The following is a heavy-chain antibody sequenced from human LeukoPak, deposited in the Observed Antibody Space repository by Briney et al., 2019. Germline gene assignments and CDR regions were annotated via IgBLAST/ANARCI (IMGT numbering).Heavy chain of an antibody. CDR2: IYSGGST. CDR3: ASSKVGYSYGYYFDY. V-gene: IGHV3-66*01. J-gene: IGHJ4*02. D-gene: IGHD5-18*01. CDR1: GFTISSNY. Sequence: GGSLRLSCAASGFTISSNYMSWVRQAPGKGLEWVSVIYSGGSTYYADSVEGRFTISRDNSKNTLYLQMNSLRAEDTAVYYCASSKVGYSYGYYFDYWGQGTLVTVSS.